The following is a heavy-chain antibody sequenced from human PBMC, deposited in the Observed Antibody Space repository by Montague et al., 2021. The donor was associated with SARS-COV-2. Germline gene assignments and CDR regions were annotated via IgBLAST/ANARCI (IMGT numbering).Heavy chain of an antibody. Sequence: SETLSLTCTVSGGSISSSSYYWGWIRQPPGKGLEWIGYIYYSGSTNYNPSLKSRVTISVDTSKNQFSLKLSSVTAADTAVYYCARDSGGSSPEDWLGFDPWGQGTLVTVSS. J-gene: IGHJ5*02. CDR1: GGSISSSSYY. CDR3: ARDSGGSSPEDWLGFDP. CDR2: IYYSGST. V-gene: IGHV4-61*01. D-gene: IGHD2-15*01.